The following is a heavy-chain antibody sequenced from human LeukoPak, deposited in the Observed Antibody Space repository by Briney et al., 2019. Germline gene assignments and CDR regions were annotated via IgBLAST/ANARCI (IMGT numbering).Heavy chain of an antibody. J-gene: IGHJ4*02. V-gene: IGHV4-30-2*01. Sequence: SQTLSLTCTVSGGSISSGGYYWSWIRQPPGKGLEWIGYIYHSGSTYYNPSLKSRVTISVDRSKNQFSLKLSSVTAADTAVYYCARDSGAGWRMITFGGVYFDYWGQGTLVTVSS. D-gene: IGHD3-16*01. CDR1: GGSISSGGYY. CDR3: ARDSGAGWRMITFGGVYFDY. CDR2: IYHSGST.